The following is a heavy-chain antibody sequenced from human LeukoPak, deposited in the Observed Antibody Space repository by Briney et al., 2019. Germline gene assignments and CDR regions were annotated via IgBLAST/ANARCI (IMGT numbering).Heavy chain of an antibody. J-gene: IGHJ4*02. Sequence: SVKVSCKASGGTFSSYAISWVRQAPGQGLEWMGRIIPIFGTANYAQKFQGRVTITTDESTSTAYMELSSLRSEDTALYSSPREPKRWLQLGYFDYWGQGTLVTVSS. D-gene: IGHD5-24*01. V-gene: IGHV1-69*05. CDR3: PREPKRWLQLGYFDY. CDR2: IIPIFGTA. CDR1: GGTFSSYA.